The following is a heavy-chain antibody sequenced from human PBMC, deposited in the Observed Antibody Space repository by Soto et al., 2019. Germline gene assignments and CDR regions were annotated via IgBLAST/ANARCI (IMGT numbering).Heavy chain of an antibody. D-gene: IGHD6-13*01. CDR2: ISYDGSNK. Sequence: QVQLVESGGGVVQRGWSLRLYCAASGFTFSSYAMHWVRQAPGKGLEWVAVISYDGSNKYYADSVKARFTISRDNSKNTLYLQMNRLRAEDTDVYYCARDPGYISSWGAFDIWGQGTIVPVSS. CDR3: ARDPGYISSWGAFDI. J-gene: IGHJ3*02. V-gene: IGHV3-30-3*01. CDR1: GFTFSSYA.